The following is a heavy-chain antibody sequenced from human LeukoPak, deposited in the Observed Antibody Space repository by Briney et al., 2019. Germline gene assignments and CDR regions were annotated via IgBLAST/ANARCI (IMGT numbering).Heavy chain of an antibody. J-gene: IGHJ3*02. CDR2: IYYSGST. CDR1: GGSISSGGYY. V-gene: IGHV4-31*03. D-gene: IGHD5-24*01. CDR3: ARDIPRDGYNIGDAFDI. Sequence: SETLSLTCTVSGGSISSGGYYWSRIRQHPGKGLEWIGYIYYSGSTYYNPSLKSRVTISVDTSKNQFSLKLSSVTAADTAVYYCARDIPRDGYNIGDAFDIWGQGTMVTVSS.